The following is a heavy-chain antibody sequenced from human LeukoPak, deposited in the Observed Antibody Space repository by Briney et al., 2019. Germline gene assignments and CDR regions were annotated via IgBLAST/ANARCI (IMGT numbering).Heavy chain of an antibody. Sequence: PGGSLRLSCAASGFTFSSYSMNWVRQAPGKGLEWVSSISSSSSYIYYADSVKGRFTISRDNAKNSLYLQMNSLRAEDTAVYYCAREGGYDILTGYYYYYYYMDVWGKRPRSPSP. CDR3: AREGGYDILTGYYYYYYYMDV. V-gene: IGHV3-21*01. CDR1: GFTFSSYS. CDR2: ISSSSSYI. J-gene: IGHJ6*03. D-gene: IGHD3-9*01.